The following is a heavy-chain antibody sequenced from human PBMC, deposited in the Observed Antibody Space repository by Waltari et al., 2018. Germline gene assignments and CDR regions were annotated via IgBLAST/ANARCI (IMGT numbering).Heavy chain of an antibody. V-gene: IGHV3-53*01. CDR2: SYSGGST. D-gene: IGHD6-19*01. CDR3: ARDRYRSGYFDY. CDR1: GFTVSSNY. J-gene: IGHJ4*02. Sequence: EVQLVESGGGLIQPGGSLRLSCAASGFTVSSNYMSWVRQAPGKGVELVSVSYSGGSTYYAASGKGRFTISRDNSKNTLYLQMNSLRAEDTAVYYCARDRYRSGYFDYWGQGTLVTVSS.